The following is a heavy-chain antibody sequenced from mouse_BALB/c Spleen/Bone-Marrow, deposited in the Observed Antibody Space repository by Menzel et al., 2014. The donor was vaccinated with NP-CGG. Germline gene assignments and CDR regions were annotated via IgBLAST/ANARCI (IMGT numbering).Heavy chain of an antibody. CDR2: ISSGGSYT. J-gene: IGHJ4*01. CDR3: TRDGKGNYDYAMDY. CDR1: GFTFSSYT. D-gene: IGHD2-1*01. V-gene: IGHV5-6-4*01. Sequence: DVKLVESGGGLVKPGGSLKLSCAASGFTFSSYTMSWVRRTPEKRLEWVATISSGGSYTYYPDSVKGRFTISRDNAKNTLYLQMSSLKSEDTAMYYCTRDGKGNYDYAMDYWGQGTSVTVSS.